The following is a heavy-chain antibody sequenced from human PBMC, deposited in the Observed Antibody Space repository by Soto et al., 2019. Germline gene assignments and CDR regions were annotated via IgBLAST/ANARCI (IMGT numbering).Heavy chain of an antibody. Sequence: SETLSLTCTVSGGSIIDYYWSWIRQPPGKGLEWIGYIYYSGSTNYNPSLKSRVTISVDTSKNQFSLKLSSVTAADTAEYYCARDYGSGREFDYWVQGTLVTVSS. CDR3: ARDYGSGREFDY. V-gene: IGHV4-59*01. D-gene: IGHD3-10*01. CDR1: GGSIIDYY. CDR2: IYYSGST. J-gene: IGHJ4*02.